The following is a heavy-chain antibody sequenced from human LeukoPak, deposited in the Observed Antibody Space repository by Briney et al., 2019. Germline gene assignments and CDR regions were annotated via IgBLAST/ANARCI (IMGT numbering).Heavy chain of an antibody. CDR1: GFTFSSYA. V-gene: IGHV3-30-3*01. CDR3: ARDSQGVLAEYFQH. Sequence: GRSLRLSCAASGFTFSSYAMHWGRQAPGKGLEWVAVISYDGSNKYYADSVKGRFTISRDNSKNTLYLQMDSLRAEDTAVYYCARDSQGVLAEYFQHWGQGTLVTVSS. J-gene: IGHJ1*01. CDR2: ISYDGSNK.